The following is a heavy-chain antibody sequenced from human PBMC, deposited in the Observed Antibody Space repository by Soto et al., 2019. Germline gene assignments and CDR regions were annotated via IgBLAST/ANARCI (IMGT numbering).Heavy chain of an antibody. Sequence: EVQLVESGGGLVQPGGSLRLSCTASGFTFSSYWMHWVRQAPGKGLVWVSRINSNGRDTSYADSVKGRFTISRDNAKNTLYLQMNSLRAEDTAVYYCARDRTAGSADYWGQGTLVTVSS. D-gene: IGHD3-10*01. CDR3: ARDRTAGSADY. J-gene: IGHJ4*02. CDR2: INSNGRDT. V-gene: IGHV3-74*01. CDR1: GFTFSSYW.